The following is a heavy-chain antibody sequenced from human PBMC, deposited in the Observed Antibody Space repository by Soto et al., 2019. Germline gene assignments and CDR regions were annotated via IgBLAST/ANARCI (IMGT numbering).Heavy chain of an antibody. D-gene: IGHD4-17*01. CDR1: GYSFSNYW. Sequence: GESLKISCKGSGYSFSNYWIAWVRQMPGKGLEYMGIIYPSDSQTRYSPSFQGQVTISADKSISTAYLQWSSLKASDTAIYYCARHGFYGDYSSNYFDPWGQGTLVTVSS. CDR3: ARHGFYGDYSSNYFDP. V-gene: IGHV5-51*01. CDR2: IYPSDSQT. J-gene: IGHJ5*02.